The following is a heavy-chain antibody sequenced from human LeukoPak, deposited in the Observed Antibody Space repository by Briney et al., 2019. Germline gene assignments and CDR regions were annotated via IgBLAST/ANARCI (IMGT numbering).Heavy chain of an antibody. Sequence: SETLSLTCTVSGASVGSAGYYWSWIRQPPGGGLEWIGYIYYISNTNYNPSLKSRVTISVDTSKNQFSLKLSSVTAADTAVYYCARAPYDYIWGSYRYSGYFDYWGQGTLVTVSS. D-gene: IGHD3-16*02. V-gene: IGHV4-61*08. CDR1: GASVGSAGYY. CDR3: ARAPYDYIWGSYRYSGYFDY. J-gene: IGHJ4*02. CDR2: IYYISNT.